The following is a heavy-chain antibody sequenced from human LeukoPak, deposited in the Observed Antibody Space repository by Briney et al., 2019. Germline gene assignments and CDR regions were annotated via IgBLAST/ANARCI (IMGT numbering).Heavy chain of an antibody. V-gene: IGHV3-7*01. Sequence: PGGSLRLSCAASGFTFSSYWMSWVGQAPGKGLEGVANIKQDGSEKYYVDSVKGRFTISRDNAKNSLYLQMNSLRAEDTAVYYCASYNWNYPLDDYWGQGTLVTVSS. D-gene: IGHD1-7*01. CDR3: ASYNWNYPLDDY. J-gene: IGHJ4*02. CDR2: IKQDGSEK. CDR1: GFTFSSYW.